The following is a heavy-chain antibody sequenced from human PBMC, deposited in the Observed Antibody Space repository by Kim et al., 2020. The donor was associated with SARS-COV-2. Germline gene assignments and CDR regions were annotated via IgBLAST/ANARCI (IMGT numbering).Heavy chain of an antibody. J-gene: IGHJ4*02. CDR3: LAILTGYYIDDY. CDR1: GFTFDDYA. V-gene: IGHV3-9*01. CDR2: ISWNSGSI. D-gene: IGHD3-9*01. Sequence: GGSLRLSCAASGFTFDDYAMHWVRQAPGKGLEWVSGISWNSGSIGYADSVKGRFTIPRDNAKNSLYLQMNSLRAEDTALYYCLAILTGYYIDDYWGQGT.